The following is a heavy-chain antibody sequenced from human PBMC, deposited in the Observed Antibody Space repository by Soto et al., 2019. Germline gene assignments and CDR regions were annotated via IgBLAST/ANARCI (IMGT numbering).Heavy chain of an antibody. CDR2: IIPIFGTA. CDR1: GGTFSSYA. CDR3: ARKLSVAARRNYYYYGMDV. J-gene: IGHJ6*02. V-gene: IGHV1-69*13. D-gene: IGHD6-6*01. Sequence: ASVKVSCKASGGTFSSYAISWVRQAPGQGLEWMGGIIPIFGTANYAQKFQGRVTITADESTSTAYMELSSLRSEDTAVYYCARKLSVAARRNYYYYGMDVWGQGTTVTVSS.